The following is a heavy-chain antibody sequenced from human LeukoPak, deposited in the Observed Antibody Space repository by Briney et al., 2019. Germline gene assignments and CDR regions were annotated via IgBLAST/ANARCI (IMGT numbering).Heavy chain of an antibody. Sequence: GGSLRLSCAASGFSFRTYWMSWVRQAPGKGLEWVGRIKSKTDGGTTDYAAPVKGRFTISRDDSKNTLYLQMNSLKTEDTAVYYCTTEYYDFWSGYSQPDYWGQGTLVTVSS. D-gene: IGHD3-3*01. CDR3: TTEYYDFWSGYSQPDY. J-gene: IGHJ4*02. V-gene: IGHV3-15*01. CDR2: IKSKTDGGTT. CDR1: GFSFRTYW.